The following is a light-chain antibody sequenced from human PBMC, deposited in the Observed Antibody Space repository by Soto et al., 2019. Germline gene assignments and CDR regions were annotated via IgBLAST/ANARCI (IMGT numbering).Light chain of an antibody. CDR3: CSYAGTYTFV. Sequence: QSALTQPRSVSGSPGQSVTISCTGTSSDVGGYNYVSWYQHHPGKAPKLIIYDVTQRPSGVPDRFSGSKSGNTASLTISGLQADDEADYYCCSYAGTYTFVFGTGTKVTVL. CDR1: SSDVGGYNY. CDR2: DVT. V-gene: IGLV2-11*01. J-gene: IGLJ1*01.